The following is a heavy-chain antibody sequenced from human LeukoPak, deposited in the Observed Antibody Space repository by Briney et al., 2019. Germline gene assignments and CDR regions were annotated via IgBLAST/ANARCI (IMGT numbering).Heavy chain of an antibody. Sequence: SETLSLTCTVSGGAISNHYWSWIRQPPGKGLEWIGYIYYSGITTYNPSLKSRVAISVDTSKKQFSLKLSSVTAADTAVYYCASSHLYSSSWYLSGRFDYWGQGTLVTVSS. V-gene: IGHV4-59*11. CDR1: GGAISNHY. D-gene: IGHD6-13*01. CDR2: IYYSGIT. CDR3: ASSHLYSSSWYLSGRFDY. J-gene: IGHJ4*02.